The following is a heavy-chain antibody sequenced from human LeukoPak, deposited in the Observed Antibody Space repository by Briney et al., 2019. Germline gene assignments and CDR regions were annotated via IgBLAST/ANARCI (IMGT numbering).Heavy chain of an antibody. V-gene: IGHV3-53*01. CDR1: GFTVNSNY. J-gene: IGHJ4*02. Sequence: PGGSLRLSCAASGFTVNSNYLSWVRHAPRKGLEWVSTLYNTGNTYYANSVKGRFSISRDNSKNTLFLQMNSLRAEDTAVYYCARLTADGRLYFVDWGPGTLVTVSS. CDR3: ARLTADGRLYFVD. CDR2: LYNTGNT. D-gene: IGHD6-13*01.